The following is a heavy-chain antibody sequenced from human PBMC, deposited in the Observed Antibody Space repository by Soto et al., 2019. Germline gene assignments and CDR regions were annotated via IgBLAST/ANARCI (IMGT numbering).Heavy chain of an antibody. CDR2: IYTDGSRA. CDR1: GFTFSSYW. D-gene: IGHD1-7*01. J-gene: IGHJ4*02. CDR3: ARGARNYYYFDY. Sequence: EVQLVGSGGGLVQPGGSLRLSCAASGFTFSSYWMHWGRQAPGKGLVWVSRIYTDGSRADYADSVKGRFTISRDNAKNTVYLQVNSLGAEDTAVYYCARGARNYYYFDYWGQGTLVTVSS. V-gene: IGHV3-74*01.